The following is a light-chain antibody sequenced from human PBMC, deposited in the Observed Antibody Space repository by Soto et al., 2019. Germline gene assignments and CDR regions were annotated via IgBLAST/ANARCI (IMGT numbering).Light chain of an antibody. CDR2: SNN. Sequence: QSVLTQPRSASGTPGQRVTISCSGSSSNIGSNTVNWYQQLPGTAPKRLIYSNNQRPSGVPDRFTGSKSGTPASLAISGLQSEDEADYYCAAWDDSLNGLYVFGTGTKLTVL. CDR1: SSNIGSNT. J-gene: IGLJ1*01. CDR3: AAWDDSLNGLYV. V-gene: IGLV1-44*01.